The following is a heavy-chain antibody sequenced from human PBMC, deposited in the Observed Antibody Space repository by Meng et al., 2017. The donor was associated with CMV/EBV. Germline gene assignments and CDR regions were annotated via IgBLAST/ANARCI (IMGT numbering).Heavy chain of an antibody. CDR2: IYSGGSST. D-gene: IGHD3-3*01. J-gene: IGHJ5*02. V-gene: IGHV3-23*03. CDR3: AKDHRDFWSGYTTGWFDP. Sequence: GESLKISCAASGSTFSSYAMSWVRQAPGKGLEWVSVIYSGGSSTYYADSVKGRFTISRDNSKNTLYLQMNSLRAEDTAVYYCAKDHRDFWSGYTTGWFDPWGQGTLVTVSS. CDR1: GSTFSSYA.